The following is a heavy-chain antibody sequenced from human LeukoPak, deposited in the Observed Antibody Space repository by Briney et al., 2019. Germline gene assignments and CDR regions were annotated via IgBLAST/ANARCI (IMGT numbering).Heavy chain of an antibody. Sequence: PGGSLRLSCAASGFTFSNARMSWVRQAPGKGLEWVGRIKSKTDGGTTDYAAPVKGRFTISRDDSKSTLYLQMNSLKTEDTAVYYCTTVAGWAYYFDYWGQGTLVTVSS. CDR3: TTVAGWAYYFDY. J-gene: IGHJ4*02. CDR2: IKSKTDGGTT. CDR1: GFTFSNAR. D-gene: IGHD6-19*01. V-gene: IGHV3-15*01.